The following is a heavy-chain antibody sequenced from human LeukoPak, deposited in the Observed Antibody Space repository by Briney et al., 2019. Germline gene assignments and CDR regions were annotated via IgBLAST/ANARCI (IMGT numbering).Heavy chain of an antibody. V-gene: IGHV4-39*01. CDR1: GGSISSSSYY. CDR3: ASDLYYYDSSGYHLDY. J-gene: IGHJ4*02. D-gene: IGHD3-22*01. Sequence: SETLSLTCTVSGGSISSSSYYWGWIRQPPGKGLEWIGSIYYSGSTYYNPSLKSRVTISVDTSKNQFSLKLSSVTAADTAVYYCASDLYYYDSSGYHLDYWGQGTLVTVSS. CDR2: IYYSGST.